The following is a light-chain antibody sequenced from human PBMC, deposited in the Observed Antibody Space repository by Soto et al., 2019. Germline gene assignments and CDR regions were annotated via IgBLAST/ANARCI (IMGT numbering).Light chain of an antibody. Sequence: EIFLTQSPGTLSLSPWERATLSCRASQSVSSYLAWYQQKPGQAPRLLIYDASNRATGIPARFSGSGSGTDFTLTISSLEPEDFAVYYCQQRSNWPPTFGQGTKVDIK. J-gene: IGKJ1*01. CDR2: DAS. V-gene: IGKV3-11*01. CDR1: QSVSSY. CDR3: QQRSNWPPT.